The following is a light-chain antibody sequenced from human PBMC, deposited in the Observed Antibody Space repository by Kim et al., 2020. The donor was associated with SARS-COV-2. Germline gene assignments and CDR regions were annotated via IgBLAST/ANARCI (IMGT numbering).Light chain of an antibody. Sequence: QSVLTQPPSASGTPGQRVTISCSGSSSNIGSNTVNWYQQLPGTAPKLLIYSNNQWPSGVPDRFSGSKSGTSASLAISGLQSEDEADYYCAAWDDSLNVVFGGGTQLTVL. CDR3: AAWDDSLNVV. CDR1: SSNIGSNT. CDR2: SNN. V-gene: IGLV1-44*01. J-gene: IGLJ3*02.